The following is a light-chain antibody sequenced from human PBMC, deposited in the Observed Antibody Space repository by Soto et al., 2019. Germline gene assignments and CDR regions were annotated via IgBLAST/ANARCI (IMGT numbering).Light chain of an antibody. CDR2: DAS. CDR1: QSLSSY. Sequence: EVVLTQSPATLSLSPGERATLSCRASQSLSSYLAWYQQKPGQAPRLLIYDASNRATDIPARFSGSGSGTDFTLTISSLEPEDFAVYFCQQRGNWPPTFGPGTKVDFK. J-gene: IGKJ3*01. CDR3: QQRGNWPPT. V-gene: IGKV3-11*01.